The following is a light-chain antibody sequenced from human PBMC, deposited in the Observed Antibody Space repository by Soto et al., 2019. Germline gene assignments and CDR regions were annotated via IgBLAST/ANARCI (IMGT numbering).Light chain of an antibody. J-gene: IGKJ2*01. Sequence: DIQMTQSPSSVSASVGDRVTITCRASQRISSWLAWYQQRPGKAPKLLIYAASTLQSGVPSRFSGSGSGTEFTLTISSLQPEDFATYFCQQANSFPYTFGQGTKLEIK. V-gene: IGKV1-12*01. CDR2: AAS. CDR3: QQANSFPYT. CDR1: QRISSW.